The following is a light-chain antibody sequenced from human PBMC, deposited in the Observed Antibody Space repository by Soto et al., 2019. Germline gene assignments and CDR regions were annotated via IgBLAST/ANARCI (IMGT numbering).Light chain of an antibody. Sequence: DIQMTQSPSTLSASVGDRVTITCRASQSTSTWLAWYQQRPGKTPKLLISEASKLESGVPSRFSGCGAGTEFTLTISSLQTDDFASYYCQQYINYPYAFGQGTKVEIK. CDR3: QQYINYPYA. CDR1: QSTSTW. J-gene: IGKJ1*01. V-gene: IGKV1-5*03. CDR2: EAS.